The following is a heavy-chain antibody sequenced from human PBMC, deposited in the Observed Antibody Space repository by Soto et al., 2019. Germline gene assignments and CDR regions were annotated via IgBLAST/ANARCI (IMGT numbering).Heavy chain of an antibody. CDR2: IYYSGST. CDR1: GGSISSSSYY. CDR3: ARHVYRSSYFDY. J-gene: IGHJ4*02. Sequence: QLQLQESGPGLVKPSETLSLTCTVSGGSISSSSYYWGWIRQSPGKGLEWIGSIYYSGSTYYNPSLKSRITISVDTSMNQFPLKLSSVTAADTAVYYCARHVYRSSYFDYWGQGTLVTVSS. D-gene: IGHD6-13*01. V-gene: IGHV4-39*01.